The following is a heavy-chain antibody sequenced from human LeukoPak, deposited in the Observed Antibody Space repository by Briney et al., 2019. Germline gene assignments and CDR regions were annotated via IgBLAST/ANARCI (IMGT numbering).Heavy chain of an antibody. V-gene: IGHV3-74*01. J-gene: IGHJ4*02. Sequence: GGSLRLSCTASGFTFSNFWMHWVRQAPGKGLVRLSGIDTAGSATRYADSVKGRFTISRDSAKNTLFLQINSLRAEDTAVYYCARTGGWLSNFDFWGQGSLVTVSS. CDR1: GFTFSNFW. D-gene: IGHD5-24*01. CDR2: IDTAGSAT. CDR3: ARTGGWLSNFDF.